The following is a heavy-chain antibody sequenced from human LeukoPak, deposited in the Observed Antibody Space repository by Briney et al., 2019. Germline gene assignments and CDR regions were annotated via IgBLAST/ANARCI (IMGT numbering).Heavy chain of an antibody. CDR1: GFTFSSSA. Sequence: GGSLRLSCAASGFTFSSSAMSWVRQAPGKGLEWVSAISGSGSSTYYSDSVKGRFTISRDNSKNTLFLQMSSLRAEDTAVYYCAKISDYYDSSGYGSFDYWGQGTLVTVSS. CDR3: AKISDYYDSSGYGSFDY. J-gene: IGHJ4*02. CDR2: ISGSGSST. D-gene: IGHD3-22*01. V-gene: IGHV3-23*01.